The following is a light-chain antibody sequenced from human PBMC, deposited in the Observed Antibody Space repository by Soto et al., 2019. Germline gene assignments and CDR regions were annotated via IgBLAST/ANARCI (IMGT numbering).Light chain of an antibody. V-gene: IGKV3-11*01. CDR1: QSVSSY. CDR3: QQRSNWSGSIT. CDR2: DAS. J-gene: IGKJ5*01. Sequence: DIVLTQSPATLSSSPGERATLSCRASQSVSSYLAWYQQKPGQAPRLLIYDASNRATGIPARFSGSGSGTDFHLTISSLEPEDVAVYYCQQRSNWSGSITFGQGTRLEIK.